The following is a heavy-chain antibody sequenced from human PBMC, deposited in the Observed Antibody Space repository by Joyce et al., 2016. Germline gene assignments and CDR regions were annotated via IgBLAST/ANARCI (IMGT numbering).Heavy chain of an antibody. V-gene: IGHV3-66*02. CDR3: ARGVAGGVDV. CDR1: GMVVSNDY. Sequence: EVYLVESGGGLVQPGGSRRLSCAASGMVVSNDYMSWVRQPPGKGLQWVSVLYGDGRTFYAYSVKGRSTISRDDSRNIVYVGIQNLRRDDTAVYFCARGVAGGVDVWGQGATVVVSS. CDR2: LYGDGRT. D-gene: IGHD1-1*01. J-gene: IGHJ3*01.